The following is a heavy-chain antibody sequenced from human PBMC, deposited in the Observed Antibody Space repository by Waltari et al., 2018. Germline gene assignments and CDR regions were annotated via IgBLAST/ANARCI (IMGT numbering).Heavy chain of an antibody. V-gene: IGHV4-38-2*01. Sequence: QVQLQESGPGLVKPSETLSLTCAVSGYSISSGYYWGWIRQPPGKGLAWIGSIYHSGSTYYTPSLKSRVTISVDTSKNQFSLKLSSVTAADTAVYYCARQGAAAGTVEYFQHWGQGTLVTVSS. CDR3: ARQGAAAGTVEYFQH. D-gene: IGHD6-13*01. CDR1: GYSISSGYY. CDR2: IYHSGST. J-gene: IGHJ1*01.